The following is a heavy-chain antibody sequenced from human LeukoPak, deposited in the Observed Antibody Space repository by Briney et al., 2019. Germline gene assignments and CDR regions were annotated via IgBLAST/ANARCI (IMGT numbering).Heavy chain of an antibody. D-gene: IGHD3-9*01. CDR1: RGSISSSSYY. CDR3: ASSDYVLRYFDWLPPGDI. J-gene: IGHJ3*02. Sequence: KPSETLSLTCTVSRGSISSSSYYWGWIRQPPGKGLEWIGSIYYSGSTYYNPSLKSRVTISVDTSKNQFSLKLSSVTAADTAVSYCASSDYVLRYFDWLPPGDIWAQGTMVTFSS. V-gene: IGHV4-39*01. CDR2: IYYSGST.